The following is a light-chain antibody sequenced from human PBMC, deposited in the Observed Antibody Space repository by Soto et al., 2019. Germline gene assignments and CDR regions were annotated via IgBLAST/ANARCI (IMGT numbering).Light chain of an antibody. CDR3: QHLRT. J-gene: IGKJ5*01. CDR2: DAA. Sequence: EIVLTQSPATLSLSPGARATLSCRASQSINNYIAWYQKKAGQAPRLLIDDAANRATGIPPRFSGSRSGTDFTLTISSLEPEDFAVYYCQHLRTFGQGTRLEIK. V-gene: IGKV3-11*01. CDR1: QSINNY.